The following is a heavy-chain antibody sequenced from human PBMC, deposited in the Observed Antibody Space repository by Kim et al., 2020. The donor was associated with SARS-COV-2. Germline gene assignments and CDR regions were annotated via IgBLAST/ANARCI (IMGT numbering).Heavy chain of an antibody. Sequence: ASVKVSCKVSGYTLTELSMHWVRQAPGKGLEWMGGFDPEDGETIYAQKFQGRVTMTEDTSTDTAYMELSSLRSEDTAVYYCATDRRGHREPAVYYGMDVWGQWTTVTVSS. V-gene: IGHV1-24*01. J-gene: IGHJ6*02. CDR1: GYTLTELS. CDR2: FDPEDGET. D-gene: IGHD1-1*01. CDR3: ATDRRGHREPAVYYGMDV.